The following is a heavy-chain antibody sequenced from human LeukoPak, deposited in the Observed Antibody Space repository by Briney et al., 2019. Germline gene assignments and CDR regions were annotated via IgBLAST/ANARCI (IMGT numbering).Heavy chain of an antibody. J-gene: IGHJ4*02. CDR2: IYHSGST. V-gene: IGHV4-4*02. D-gene: IGHD6-13*01. CDR1: GGSISSSNW. CDR3: ARDPRRVYSSSWFDDY. Sequence: SETLSLTCAVSGGSISSSNWWSWVRQPSGKGLEWIGEIYHSGSTNYNPSLKSRVTISVDKSKNQFSLKLSSVTAADTAVYYCARDPRRVYSSSWFDDYWGQGTLVTVSS.